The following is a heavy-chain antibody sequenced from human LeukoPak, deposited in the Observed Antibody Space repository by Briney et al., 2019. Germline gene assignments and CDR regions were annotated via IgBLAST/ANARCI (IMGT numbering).Heavy chain of an antibody. CDR2: INTDGGRT. Sequence: PGGSLRLSCAASGFRFSGYWMHWVRQAPGKGLVWVSLINTDGGRTAYADSVKGRFTISRDNAKNTLYLQMNSLGDEDTAVYYCVRETSYRFDPWGQGTLVIVSS. J-gene: IGHJ5*02. V-gene: IGHV3-74*01. CDR1: GFRFSGYW. CDR3: VRETSYRFDP.